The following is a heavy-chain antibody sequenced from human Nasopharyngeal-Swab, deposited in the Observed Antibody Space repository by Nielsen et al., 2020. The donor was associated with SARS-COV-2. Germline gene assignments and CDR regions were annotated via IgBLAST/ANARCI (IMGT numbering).Heavy chain of an antibody. CDR2: ISSSSSYT. Sequence: GESLKISCAASGFTVSSNYMSWVRQAPGKGLEWVSYISSSSSYTNYADSVKGRFTISRDNAKNSLYLQMNSLRAEDTAVYYCARGPDYWGQGTLVTVSS. V-gene: IGHV3-11*05. CDR3: ARGPDY. J-gene: IGHJ4*02. CDR1: GFTVSSNY.